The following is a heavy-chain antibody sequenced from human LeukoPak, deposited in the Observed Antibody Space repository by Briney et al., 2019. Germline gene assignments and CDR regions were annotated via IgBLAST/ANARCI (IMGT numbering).Heavy chain of an antibody. J-gene: IGHJ4*02. V-gene: IGHV3-30*14. CDR3: FARFLEWLLDDYFDY. Sequence: GGSLRLSCAASGFTFSSYAMHWVRQAPGKGLEWVAVISYDGSNKYYADSVKGRFTISRDNSKNTLYLQMNSLRAEDTAVYYCFARFLEWLLDDYFDYWGQGTLVTVSS. CDR1: GFTFSSYA. D-gene: IGHD3-3*01. CDR2: ISYDGSNK.